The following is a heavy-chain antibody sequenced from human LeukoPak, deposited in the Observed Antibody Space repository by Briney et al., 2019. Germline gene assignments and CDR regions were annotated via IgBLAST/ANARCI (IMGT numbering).Heavy chain of an antibody. CDR2: IKQDGSEK. V-gene: IGHV3-7*01. CDR1: GFTFSSYW. Sequence: GGSLRLSCAASGFTFSSYWMSWVRQAPGKGLEWVANIKQDGSEKYYVDSVKGRFTISRDNAKNSLYLQMNGLRAEDTAVYYCARDVSGSYSTPGYWGQGTLVTVSS. J-gene: IGHJ4*02. CDR3: ARDVSGSYSTPGY. D-gene: IGHD1-26*01.